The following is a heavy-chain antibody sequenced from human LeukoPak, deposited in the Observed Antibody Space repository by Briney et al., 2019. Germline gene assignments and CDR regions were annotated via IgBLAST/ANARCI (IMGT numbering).Heavy chain of an antibody. J-gene: IGHJ4*02. CDR1: GFTFSSYG. CDR2: IPYDGSNK. CDR3: WRFGESIALDY. V-gene: IGHV3-30*03. Sequence: GGSLRLSCAASGFTFSSYGMHWVRQAPGKGLEWVAVIPYDGSNKYYADSVKGRFTISRDNSKNTLYLQMNSLRAEDTAVYYCWRFGESIALDYWGQGTLVTVSS. D-gene: IGHD3-10*01.